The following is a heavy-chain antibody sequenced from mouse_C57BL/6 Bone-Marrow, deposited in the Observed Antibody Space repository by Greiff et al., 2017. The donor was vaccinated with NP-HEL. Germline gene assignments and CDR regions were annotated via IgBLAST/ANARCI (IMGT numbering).Heavy chain of an antibody. CDR2: IDPANGNT. J-gene: IGHJ4*01. CDR3: ASITTVVATEGAMDY. D-gene: IGHD1-1*01. V-gene: IGHV14-3*01. CDR1: GFNIKNTY. Sequence: EVKLVESVAELVRPGASVKLSCTASGFNIKNTYMHWVKQRPEQGLEWIGRIDPANGNTKYAPKFQGKATITADTSSNTAYLQLSSLTSEDTAIYYCASITTVVATEGAMDYWGQGTSVTVSS.